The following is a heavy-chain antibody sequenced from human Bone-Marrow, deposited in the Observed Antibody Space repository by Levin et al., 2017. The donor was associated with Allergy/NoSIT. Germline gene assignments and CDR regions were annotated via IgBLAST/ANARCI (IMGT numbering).Heavy chain of an antibody. V-gene: IGHV3-30*04. Sequence: PGGSLRLSCAASGFTFSSYAMHWVRQAPGKGLEWVAVISYDGSNKYYADSVKGRFTISRDNSKNTLYLQMNSLRAEDTAVYYCARAGAWSWIQLFWYDYWGQGTLVTVSS. J-gene: IGHJ4*02. D-gene: IGHD5-18*01. CDR2: ISYDGSNK. CDR3: ARAGAWSWIQLFWYDY. CDR1: GFTFSSYA.